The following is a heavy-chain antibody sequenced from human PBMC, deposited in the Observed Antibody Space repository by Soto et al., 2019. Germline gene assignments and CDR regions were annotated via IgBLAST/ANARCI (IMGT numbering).Heavy chain of an antibody. V-gene: IGHV4-59*01. Sequence: QVQLQESGPGLVKPSETLSLTCTVSGGSISTYYLSWMRQPPGKGLEWIVYINYSGRTNDTPSLKSRVTMPLDTSTNQFSLTLRSVTAADTALFYCVRYAGSSWFDYWGEGILVTVSS. CDR1: GGSISTYY. CDR2: INYSGRT. CDR3: VRYAGSSWFDY. J-gene: IGHJ4*02. D-gene: IGHD6-13*01.